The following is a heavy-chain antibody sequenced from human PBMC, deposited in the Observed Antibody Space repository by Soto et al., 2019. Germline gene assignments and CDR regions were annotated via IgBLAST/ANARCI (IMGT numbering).Heavy chain of an antibody. D-gene: IGHD5-12*01. CDR2: IIPIFNSA. Sequence: QVQLVQSGAEVKRPGSSVKVSCKASGGTFNNYALSWVRQAPGQGLEWVGGIIPIFNSANYAQKFQGRVTITADDSTSTVYMELRNLRPDDTAVYYCAREVTVASYSFDFWGQGNLVTVSS. CDR1: GGTFNNYA. J-gene: IGHJ4*02. CDR3: AREVTVASYSFDF. V-gene: IGHV1-69*01.